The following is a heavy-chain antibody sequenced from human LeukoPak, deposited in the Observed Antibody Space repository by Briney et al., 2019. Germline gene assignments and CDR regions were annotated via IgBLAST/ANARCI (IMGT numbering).Heavy chain of an antibody. Sequence: KSSETLSLTCTVSGGSISNHFWSWIRQPPGKGLEWIGYIYYRGTTNYNPSLKSRVTISLGTSNNQISLKLSSVTAADTAVYYCARGRPRLGFDYWGQGTLVTVSS. D-gene: IGHD3-22*01. CDR2: IYYRGTT. CDR1: GGSISNHF. V-gene: IGHV4-59*11. J-gene: IGHJ4*02. CDR3: ARGRPRLGFDY.